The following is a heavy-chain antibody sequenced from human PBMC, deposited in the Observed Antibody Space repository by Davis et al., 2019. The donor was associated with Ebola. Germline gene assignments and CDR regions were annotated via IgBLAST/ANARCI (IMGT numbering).Heavy chain of an antibody. Sequence: AGSLRLSCAASGFTFSRYSMSWVREAPGKGLEWVANINQDGSEKYYVDSVKGRFTISRDSAKNSLYLQMNSLRAEDTAVYYCASRYYYGSGRYNFDYWGQGTLVTVSS. CDR1: GFTFSRYS. D-gene: IGHD3-10*01. CDR3: ASRYYYGSGRYNFDY. J-gene: IGHJ4*02. V-gene: IGHV3-7*01. CDR2: INQDGSEK.